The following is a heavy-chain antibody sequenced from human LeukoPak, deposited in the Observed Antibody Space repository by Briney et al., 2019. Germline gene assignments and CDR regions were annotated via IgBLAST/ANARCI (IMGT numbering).Heavy chain of an antibody. J-gene: IGHJ4*01. Sequence: SQTLSLTCTVSGGSISSGGYYWSWIRQRPGKDLEWIGYIYYSGNTYYNPSLKSRVTISVDTSKNQFSLKLNSVTAADTAVYYCARSTVPYYFDYWGQGTLVTVSS. CDR2: IYYSGNT. CDR1: GGSISSGGYY. V-gene: IGHV4-31*03. D-gene: IGHD4-17*01. CDR3: ARSTVPYYFDY.